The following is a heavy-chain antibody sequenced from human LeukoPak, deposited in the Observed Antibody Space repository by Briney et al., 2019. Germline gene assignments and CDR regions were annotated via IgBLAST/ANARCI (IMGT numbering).Heavy chain of an antibody. J-gene: IGHJ4*02. V-gene: IGHV1-18*01. CDR1: GYTFTSYG. CDR3: ARVALPKTQFGY. CDR2: ISAYNGNT. Sequence: EASVKVSCKASGYTFTSYGISWVRQAPGQGLEWMGWISAYNGNTDYAQKLQGRVTMTTDTSTSTAYMELRSLRSDDTAVYYCARVALPKTQFGYWGQGTLVTVSS. D-gene: IGHD6-6*01.